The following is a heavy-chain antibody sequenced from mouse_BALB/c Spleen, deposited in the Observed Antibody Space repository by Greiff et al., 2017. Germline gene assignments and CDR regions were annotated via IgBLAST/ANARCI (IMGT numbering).Heavy chain of an antibody. CDR3: ARDREGWGGAMDY. CDR1: GFSLTGYG. V-gene: IGHV2-6-7*01. J-gene: IGHJ4*01. CDR2: IWGDGST. D-gene: IGHD3-3*01. Sequence: QVQLQQSGPGLVAPSQSLSITCTVSGFSLTGYGVNWVRQPPGKGLEWLGMIWGDGSTDYNSALKSRLSISKDNSKSQVFLKMNSLQTDDTARYYCARDREGWGGAMDYWGQGTSVTVSS.